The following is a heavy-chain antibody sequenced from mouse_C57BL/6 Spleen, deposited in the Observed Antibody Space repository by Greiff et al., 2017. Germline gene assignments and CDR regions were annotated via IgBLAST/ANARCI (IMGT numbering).Heavy chain of an antibody. V-gene: IGHV1-85*01. CDR3: ARGYYYGSSYWYFDV. CDR1: GYTFTSYD. J-gene: IGHJ1*03. CDR2: IYPRDGST. D-gene: IGHD1-1*01. Sequence: QVQLQQSGPELVKPGASVKLSCKASGYTFTSYDINWVKQRPGQGLEWIGWIYPRDGSTKYNEKFKGKATLTVDTSSSTAYMELHSLTSADSAVYFCARGYYYGSSYWYFDVWGTGTTVTVAS.